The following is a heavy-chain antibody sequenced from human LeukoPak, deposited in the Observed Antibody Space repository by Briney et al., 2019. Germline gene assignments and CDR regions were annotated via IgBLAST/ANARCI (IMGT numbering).Heavy chain of an antibody. CDR2: IKQDGSEK. D-gene: IGHD4-17*01. V-gene: IGHV3-7*01. CDR1: GDTFIIYE. CDR3: PKVGRIRVTKVTPTAHSE. Sequence: GGSLRLSCAASGDTFIIYEMSWVRQAPGKGLEWVAKIKQDGSEKYYVDSVKGRFTISRDNAKNSLYLQMNSLRAEATAVYYCPKVGRIRVTKVTPTAHSEWGEGTLVTVSS. J-gene: IGHJ4*02.